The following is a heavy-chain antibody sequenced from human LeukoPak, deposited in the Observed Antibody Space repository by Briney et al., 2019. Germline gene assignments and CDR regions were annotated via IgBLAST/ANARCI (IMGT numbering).Heavy chain of an antibody. D-gene: IGHD2-21*02. CDR2: ISAYNGNT. V-gene: IGHV1-18*01. CDR3: AQGGWGRTAIPARIDY. Sequence: EASVKVSCKASGYTFTSYGISWVRQAPGQGLEWMGWISAYNGNTNYAQKLQGRVTMTTDTSTSTAYMELRSLRVEDTAVYYCAQGGWGRTAIPARIDYWGQGTLVTVSS. CDR1: GYTFTSYG. J-gene: IGHJ4*02.